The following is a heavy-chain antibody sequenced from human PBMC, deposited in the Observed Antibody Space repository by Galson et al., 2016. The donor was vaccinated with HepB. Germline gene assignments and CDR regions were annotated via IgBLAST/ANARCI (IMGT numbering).Heavy chain of an antibody. V-gene: IGHV3-74*01. CDR3: AREDPYLDAFDI. CDR2: ISWDASST. J-gene: IGHJ3*02. CDR1: GFSLKSYW. Sequence: SLRLSCAASGFSLKSYWMHWVRQAPGKGPLWVARISWDASSTNYADSVKGRFTISRDNAQNTLYLQMSSLRAEDTAIYYCAREDPYLDAFDIWGRGTMVTVSS. D-gene: IGHD2-21*01.